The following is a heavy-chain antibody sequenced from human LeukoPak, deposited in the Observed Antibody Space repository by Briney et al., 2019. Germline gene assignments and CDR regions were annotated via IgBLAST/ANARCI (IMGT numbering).Heavy chain of an antibody. J-gene: IGHJ4*02. CDR3: ARDGSSSWPFDF. D-gene: IGHD6-13*01. V-gene: IGHV4-4*07. CDR1: GGSMRNYF. CDR2: ISTGGGT. Sequence: PSETLSLTCTVSGGSMRNYFWNWVRQPAGEGLEWIGRISTGGGTDYNPSLESRLTMSVDTSKNQFSLRLSSVTAADTAVYYCARDGSSSWPFDFWGQGTLVTVSS.